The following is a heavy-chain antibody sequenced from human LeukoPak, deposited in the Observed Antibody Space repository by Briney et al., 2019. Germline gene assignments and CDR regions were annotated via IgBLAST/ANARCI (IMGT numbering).Heavy chain of an antibody. V-gene: IGHV4-4*07. D-gene: IGHD6-19*01. J-gene: IGHJ4*02. CDR1: GGSISSYH. Sequence: SETLSLTCTVSGGSISSYHWNWIRQPAGKGLEWIGRIYSSGGTNYNPSLKSRVTISVDRSKKQFSLKLSSVIAADTAVYYCARDVVSGSFDYWGRGTLVTVSS. CDR3: ARDVVSGSFDY. CDR2: IYSSGGT.